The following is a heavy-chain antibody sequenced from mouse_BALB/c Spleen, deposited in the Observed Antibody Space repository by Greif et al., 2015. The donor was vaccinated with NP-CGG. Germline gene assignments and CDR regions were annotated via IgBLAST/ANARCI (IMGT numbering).Heavy chain of an antibody. CDR1: GYSITSGYS. D-gene: IGHD1-2*01. V-gene: IGHV3-1*02. J-gene: IGHJ3*01. CDR2: IHYSGST. CDR3: AREGITTATWFAY. Sequence: EVQLQQSGPDLVKPSQSLSLTCTVTGYSITSGYSWHWIRQFPGNKLEWMGYIHYSGSTNYNPSLKSRISITRDTSKNQYCLQLNSVTTEDTATYYCAREGITTATWFAYWGQKTLVTVSA.